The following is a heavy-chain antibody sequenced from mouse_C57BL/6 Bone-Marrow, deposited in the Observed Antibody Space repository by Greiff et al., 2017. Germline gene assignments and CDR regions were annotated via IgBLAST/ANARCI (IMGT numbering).Heavy chain of an antibody. J-gene: IGHJ3*01. CDR3: ARGLRRRRAWFAY. CDR1: GYTFTSYW. D-gene: IGHD2-2*01. CDR2: IDPSDSCT. V-gene: IGHV1-50*01. Sequence: QVQLQQPGAELVKPGASVKLSCKASGYTFTSYWMQWVKQRPGQGLEWIGEIDPSDSCTNYNQKFKGKATLTVDTSSSTTDMQLSSLTSEDSAVYYCARGLRRRRAWFAYGGQGTLVTVSA.